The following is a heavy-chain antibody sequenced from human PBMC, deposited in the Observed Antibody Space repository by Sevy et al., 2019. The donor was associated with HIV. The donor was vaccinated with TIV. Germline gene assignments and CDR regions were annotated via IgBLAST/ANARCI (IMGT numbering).Heavy chain of an antibody. CDR1: GGSISSGGYS. V-gene: IGHV4-30-2*01. CDR2: IYHSGST. D-gene: IGHD3-10*01. J-gene: IGHJ5*02. CDR3: ARGTKRITMVRGVETGDWFDP. Sequence: SETLFLTCAVSGGSISSGGYSWSWIRQPPGKGLEWIGYIYHSGSTYYNPSLKSRATISVDRSKNQFSLKLSSVTAADTAVYYCARGTKRITMVRGVETGDWFDPWGQGTLVTVSS.